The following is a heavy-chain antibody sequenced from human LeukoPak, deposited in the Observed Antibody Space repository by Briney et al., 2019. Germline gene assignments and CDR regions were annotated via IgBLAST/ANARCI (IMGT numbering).Heavy chain of an antibody. CDR1: GGSISSGDYY. D-gene: IGHD6-13*01. J-gene: IGHJ5*02. CDR2: IYYSGGT. V-gene: IGHV4-30-4*01. Sequence: PSQTLSLTCTVSGGSISSGDYYWSWIRQPPGKGLEWIGYIYYSGGTYYNPSLKSRVTISVDTSKNQFSLKLSSVTAADTAVYYCAREGSLAAAGNWFDPWGQGTLVTVSS. CDR3: AREGSLAAAGNWFDP.